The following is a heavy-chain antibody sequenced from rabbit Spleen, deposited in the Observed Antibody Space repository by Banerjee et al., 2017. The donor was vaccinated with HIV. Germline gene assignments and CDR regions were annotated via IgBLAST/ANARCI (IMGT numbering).Heavy chain of an antibody. Sequence: QELVESGGGLVQPGESLKLSCKASGIDFSTYSMSWVRQAPGKGLEWIGYIDLVFGSTYYASWVNGRFTISSHNAQNTLYLQLNSLTAADTATYFCVRGASSTGYYSLWGQGTLAPS. J-gene: IGHJ4*01. CDR2: IDLVFGST. V-gene: IGHV1S7*01. CDR1: GIDFSTYS. CDR3: VRGASSTGYYSL. D-gene: IGHD1-1*01.